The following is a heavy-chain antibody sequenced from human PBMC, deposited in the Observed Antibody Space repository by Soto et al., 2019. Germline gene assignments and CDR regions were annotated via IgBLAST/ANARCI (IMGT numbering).Heavy chain of an antibody. CDR3: XXXXXXXXXXXDX. J-gene: IGHJ4*02. CDR2: VSAYNGNT. CDR1: GYTFTNYG. V-gene: IGHV1-18*04. Sequence: QVQLVQSGAEVKKPGASVKVSCKASGYTFTNYGISWXXXXXXXXXEWMGWVSAYNGNTNFAQKLQGRVTLTTDTSTXTAXXXXXXLXXDXXXXXXXXXXXXXXXXXXDXWGQGTLVTVSS.